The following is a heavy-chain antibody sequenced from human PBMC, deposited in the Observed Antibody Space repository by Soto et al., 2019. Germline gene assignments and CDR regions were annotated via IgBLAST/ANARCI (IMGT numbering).Heavy chain of an antibody. CDR1: GGSISSSSYY. Sequence: SETLSLTCTVSGGSISSSSYYWGWIRQPPGKGLEWIGSIYYSGSTYYNPSLKSRVTISVDTSKNQFSLKLSSVTAADTAVYYCARHESDFWSGPPSDYWGQGTLVTVSS. D-gene: IGHD3-3*01. CDR3: ARHESDFWSGPPSDY. J-gene: IGHJ4*02. V-gene: IGHV4-39*01. CDR2: IYYSGST.